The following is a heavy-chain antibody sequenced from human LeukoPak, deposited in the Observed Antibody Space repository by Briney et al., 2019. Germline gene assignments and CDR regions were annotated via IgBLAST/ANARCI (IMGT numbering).Heavy chain of an antibody. Sequence: PGGSLRLSCAASGFTFATYTMGWVRQAPGQGLEWVSDISGSGGSTYYADSVRGRFTISRDNSRNTLFLQMNSLRVEDTAIHHCAKAGAGGSSYDYWGQGTLVTVSS. D-gene: IGHD3-16*01. CDR1: GFTFATYT. CDR3: AKAGAGGSSYDY. V-gene: IGHV3-23*01. J-gene: IGHJ4*02. CDR2: ISGSGGST.